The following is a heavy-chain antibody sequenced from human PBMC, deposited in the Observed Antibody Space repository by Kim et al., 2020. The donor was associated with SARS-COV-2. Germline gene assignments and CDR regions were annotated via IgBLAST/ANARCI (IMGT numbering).Heavy chain of an antibody. J-gene: IGHJ4*02. V-gene: IGHV3-21*01. Sequence: YADSVKGRFTISRDNAKNSLYLQMNSLRAEDTAVYYCARETIDYGGNGVDYWGQGTLVTVSS. CDR3: ARETIDYGGNGVDY. D-gene: IGHD4-17*01.